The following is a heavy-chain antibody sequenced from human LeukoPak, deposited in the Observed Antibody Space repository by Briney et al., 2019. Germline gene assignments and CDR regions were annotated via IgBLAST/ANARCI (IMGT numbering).Heavy chain of an antibody. CDR3: AGSPQYYDSSGYTYFDY. V-gene: IGHV3-21*01. D-gene: IGHD3-22*01. J-gene: IGHJ4*02. Sequence: NPGGSLRLSCAASGFTFSSYSMNWVRQAPGKGLEWVSSISSSSSYIYYADSVKGRFTISRDNAKNSLYLQMNSLRAEDTAVYYCAGSPQYYDSSGYTYFDYWGQGTLVTVSS. CDR1: GFTFSSYS. CDR2: ISSSSSYI.